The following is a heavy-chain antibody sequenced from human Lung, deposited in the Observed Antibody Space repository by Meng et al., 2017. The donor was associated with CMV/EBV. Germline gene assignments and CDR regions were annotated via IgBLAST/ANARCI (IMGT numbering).Heavy chain of an antibody. CDR3: ARHGDASWVGF. CDR2: IHCGDSRT. V-gene: IGHV5-51*01. J-gene: IGHJ4*01. D-gene: IGHD3-10*01. CDR1: GYNFGAHW. Sequence: GESLKISCRASGYNFGAHWIGWVRQIPGEDLQWMGMIHCGDSRTIYSPLFQGRVTISVDKYSSTAYLQLTSLQTSDSAMYYCARHGDASWVGFWGHGTPVTVSS.